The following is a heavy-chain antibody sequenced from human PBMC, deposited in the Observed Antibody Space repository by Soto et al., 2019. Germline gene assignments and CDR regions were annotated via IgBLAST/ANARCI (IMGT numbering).Heavy chain of an antibody. J-gene: IGHJ4*02. D-gene: IGHD3-22*01. CDR2: INPSGGST. V-gene: IGHV1-46*01. CDR1: GYTFTSYY. Sequence: ASVKVSCKASGYTFTSYYMHWVRQAPGQGLEWMGIINPSGGSTSYAQKFQGRVTMTRDTSTSTVYMELSSLRSEDTAVYYCARIAYDDSSGYYFDYWGQGTLVTVSS. CDR3: ARIAYDDSSGYYFDY.